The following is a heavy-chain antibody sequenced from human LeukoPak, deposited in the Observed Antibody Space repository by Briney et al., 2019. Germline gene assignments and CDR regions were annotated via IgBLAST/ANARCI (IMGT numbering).Heavy chain of an antibody. J-gene: IGHJ4*02. D-gene: IGHD2-2*01. CDR3: ARGVTSWPQGPYHFDY. CDR1: GFTFSDYT. V-gene: IGHV3-30*02. CDR2: IESNGNEK. Sequence: QPGGPLRLSCAVSGFTFSDYTMNWVRQAPGKGLEWVASIESNGNEKYSSDSLKDRFTISRDNSKNTLYLQLNTVRPEDTAVFYCARGVTSWPQGPYHFDYWGQGILITVSS.